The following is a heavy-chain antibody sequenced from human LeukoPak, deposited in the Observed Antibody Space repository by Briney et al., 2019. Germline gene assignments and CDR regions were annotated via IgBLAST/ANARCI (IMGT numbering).Heavy chain of an antibody. Sequence: PSETLSLTCTVSGGSISSSSYYWGWIRQPPGKGLEWIGSIYYSGSTYYNPSLKSRVTISVDTSKNQFSLKLSSVTAADTAVYYCASGDYVWGSYRSYAFDIWGQGTMVTVSS. CDR1: GGSISSSSYY. CDR3: ASGDYVWGSYRSYAFDI. D-gene: IGHD3-16*02. CDR2: IYYSGST. V-gene: IGHV4-39*07. J-gene: IGHJ3*02.